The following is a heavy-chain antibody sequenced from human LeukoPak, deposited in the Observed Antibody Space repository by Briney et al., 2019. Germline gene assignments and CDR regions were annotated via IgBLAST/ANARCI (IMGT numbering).Heavy chain of an antibody. J-gene: IGHJ4*02. Sequence: GRSLRLSCAASGFTLSSYGMHWVRQAPGQGLEWVAVISYDGSNKYYADSVKGRFTISRDNSKNTLYLQMNSLRAEDTAVYYCAKDHDSSGYYRYYFDYWGQGTLVTVSS. CDR2: ISYDGSNK. V-gene: IGHV3-30*18. CDR1: GFTLSSYG. CDR3: AKDHDSSGYYRYYFDY. D-gene: IGHD3-22*01.